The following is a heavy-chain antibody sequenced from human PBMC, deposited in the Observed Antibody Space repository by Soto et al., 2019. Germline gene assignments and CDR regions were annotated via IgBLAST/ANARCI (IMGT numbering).Heavy chain of an antibody. Sequence: NPSETLSLTCTVSGDSIGTTHSYWAWIRQSPGKGLEWIGNIHYSGSTYYMPSLRSRVTLSVDTSKNQFSLRLTSVTAEDTAVYYFARHEGNGNVWPLDYWGQGILVTVSS. CDR2: IHYSGST. D-gene: IGHD2-8*01. V-gene: IGHV4-39*01. J-gene: IGHJ4*02. CDR1: GDSIGTTHSY. CDR3: ARHEGNGNVWPLDY.